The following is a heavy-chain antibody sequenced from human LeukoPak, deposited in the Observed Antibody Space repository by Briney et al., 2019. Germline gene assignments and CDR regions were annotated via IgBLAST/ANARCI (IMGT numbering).Heavy chain of an antibody. Sequence: GASVKVSCKASGYTFTCYYMHWVRQAPGQGLEWMGIINPSGGSTSYAQKFQGRVTMTRDTSTSTVYMELSSLRSEDTAVYYCARNGPEYQLPVDWGQGTLVTVSS. J-gene: IGHJ4*02. D-gene: IGHD2-2*01. CDR1: GYTFTCYY. V-gene: IGHV1-46*01. CDR3: ARNGPEYQLPVD. CDR2: INPSGGST.